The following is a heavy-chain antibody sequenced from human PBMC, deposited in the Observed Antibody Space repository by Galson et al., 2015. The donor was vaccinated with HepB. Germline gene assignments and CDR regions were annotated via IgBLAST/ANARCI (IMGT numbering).Heavy chain of an antibody. J-gene: IGHJ4*02. CDR1: GFYFSSYS. Sequence: SLRLSCAASGFYFSSYSMTWVRQAPGKGLEWVSSITTYNYKYQADSLKGRFTIYRDNAKNSLYLQMNSLRAEDTAVYYCARVFGDYGPPNYWGQGTLVTVSS. CDR2: ITTYNYK. V-gene: IGHV3-21*01. D-gene: IGHD4-17*01. CDR3: ARVFGDYGPPNY.